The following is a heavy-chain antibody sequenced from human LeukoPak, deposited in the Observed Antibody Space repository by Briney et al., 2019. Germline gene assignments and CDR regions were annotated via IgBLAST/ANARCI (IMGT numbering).Heavy chain of an antibody. J-gene: IGHJ5*02. V-gene: IGHV4-39*07. CDR2: IYYSGST. D-gene: IGHD6-13*01. CDR1: GGSISSSSYY. CDR3: ARDFVAAFNWFDP. Sequence: SETLSLTCTVSGGSISSSSYYWGWIRQPPGKGLEWIGSIYYSGSTYYNPSLKSRVTISVDTSKNQFSLKLSSVTAADTAVYYCARDFVAAFNWFDPWGQGTLVTVSS.